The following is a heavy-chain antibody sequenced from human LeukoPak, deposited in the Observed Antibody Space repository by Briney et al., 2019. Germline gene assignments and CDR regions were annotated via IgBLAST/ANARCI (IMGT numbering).Heavy chain of an antibody. CDR3: AKSDLGIAAAGTGN. J-gene: IGHJ4*02. CDR1: GLSVSSNF. V-gene: IGHV3-30*02. D-gene: IGHD6-13*01. Sequence: GGSLRLSCAATGLSVSSNFMSWVRQAPGKGLEWVAFIRYDGSNKFYGDSVKGRFAISRDNSKNTLYLQMNSLRDEDTAVYYCAKSDLGIAAAGTGNWGQGTLVTVSS. CDR2: IRYDGSNK.